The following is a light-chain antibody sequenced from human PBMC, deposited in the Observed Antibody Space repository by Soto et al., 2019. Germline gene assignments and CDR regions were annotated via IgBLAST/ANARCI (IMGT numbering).Light chain of an antibody. CDR1: SSNIGAGYD. J-gene: IGLJ1*01. Sequence: QSVLTQPPSVSGAPGQRVTISCTGSSSNIGAGYDVHWYQQLPGTAPKLLIYGNSNRPSGVPDRFSGSKSGTSASLAITGLQAEDEADYSSPSYASSLGGLVFGPGPK. CDR3: PSYASSLGGLV. CDR2: GNS. V-gene: IGLV1-40*01.